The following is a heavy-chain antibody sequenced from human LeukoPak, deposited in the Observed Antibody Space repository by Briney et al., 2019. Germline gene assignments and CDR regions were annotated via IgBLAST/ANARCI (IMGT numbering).Heavy chain of an antibody. CDR1: GYTFTSYG. V-gene: IGHV1-18*01. D-gene: IGHD3-3*01. Sequence: ASVKVSCKASGYTFTSYGISWVRQAPGQGLEWMGWISAYNGNTNYAQKLQGRVTMTTDTSTSTAYMELRSLGSDDTAVYYCAREGSRIYDFWSGYFRPIVYYYGMDVWGQGTTVTVSS. CDR2: ISAYNGNT. CDR3: AREGSRIYDFWSGYFRPIVYYYGMDV. J-gene: IGHJ6*02.